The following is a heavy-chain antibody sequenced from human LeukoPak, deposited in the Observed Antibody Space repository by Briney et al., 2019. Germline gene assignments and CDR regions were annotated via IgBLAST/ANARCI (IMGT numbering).Heavy chain of an antibody. V-gene: IGHV3-72*01. CDR3: ATRRSGYYSEINY. D-gene: IGHD3-22*01. CDR1: VFTFSDHY. J-gene: IGHJ4*02. CDR2: IRSKANSYAT. Sequence: PGGALRLSCAASVFTFSDHYMDWVRQAPGKGLEWVGRIRSKANSYATEYAASVKGRFTISRDDSKNSLYLQMNSLKTEDTALYYCATRRSGYYSEINYWGQGTLVTVSS.